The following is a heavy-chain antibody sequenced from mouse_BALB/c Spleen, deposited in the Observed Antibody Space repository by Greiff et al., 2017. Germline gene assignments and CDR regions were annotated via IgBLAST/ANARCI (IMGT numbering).Heavy chain of an antibody. V-gene: IGHV2-9*02. CDR1: GFSLTSYG. CDR3: GRERGYYGSSYDWYFDG. D-gene: IGHD1-1*01. Sequence: VQLQESGPGLVAPSQSLSITCTVSGFSLTSYGVHWVRQPPGKGLEWLGVIWAGGSTNYNSALMSRLSISKDNSKSQVFLKMNSLQTDDTAMYYCGRERGYYGSSYDWYFDGWGGGST. CDR2: IWAGGST. J-gene: IGHJ1*01.